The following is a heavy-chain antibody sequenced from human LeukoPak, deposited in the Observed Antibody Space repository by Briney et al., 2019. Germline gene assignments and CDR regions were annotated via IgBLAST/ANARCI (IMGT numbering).Heavy chain of an antibody. D-gene: IGHD1-26*01. V-gene: IGHV3-23*01. Sequence: QPGGSLRLSCAASGFTFSSYAMSWVRQAPGKGLEWVSAISGSGGSTYYVDSVKGRFTISRDNSKNTLYLQMNSLRAEDTAVYYCAKDQASRGSYSGVDYWGQGTLVTVSS. CDR2: ISGSGGST. CDR1: GFTFSSYA. CDR3: AKDQASRGSYSGVDY. J-gene: IGHJ4*02.